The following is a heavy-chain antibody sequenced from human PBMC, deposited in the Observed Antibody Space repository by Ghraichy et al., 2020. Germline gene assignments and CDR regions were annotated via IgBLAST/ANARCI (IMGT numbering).Heavy chain of an antibody. Sequence: SQTLSLTCTVSGGSITSYYWSWIRQPPGKGLEWIGYIYYSGSTNYNPSLKSRVTISVDTSKNQFSLKLNSVTAADTAVYYCARAPLAMVTSFFDYWGQGALATVSS. D-gene: IGHD5-18*01. CDR3: ARAPLAMVTSFFDY. CDR2: IYYSGST. V-gene: IGHV4-59*01. J-gene: IGHJ4*02. CDR1: GGSITSYY.